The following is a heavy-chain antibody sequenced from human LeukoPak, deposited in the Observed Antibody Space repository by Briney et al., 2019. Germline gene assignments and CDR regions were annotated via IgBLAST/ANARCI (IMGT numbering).Heavy chain of an antibody. J-gene: IGHJ2*01. D-gene: IGHD5-18*01. V-gene: IGHV3-30*02. CDR1: GFTFSSYG. CDR3: ARGVDTAMGYWYFDL. CDR2: IRYDGSNK. Sequence: GGSLRLSCAASGFTFSSYGMHWVRQAPGKGLEWVAFIRYDGSNKYYADSVKGRFTISRDNSKNTLYLQMNSLRAEDTAVYYCARGVDTAMGYWYFDLWGRGTLVTVSS.